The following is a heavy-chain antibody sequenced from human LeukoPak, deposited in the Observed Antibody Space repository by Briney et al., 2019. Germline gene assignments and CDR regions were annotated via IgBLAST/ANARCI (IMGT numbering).Heavy chain of an antibody. D-gene: IGHD3-22*01. J-gene: IGHJ4*02. CDR3: ARARWTYYDSSGYYTDY. CDR2: INGDGTST. Sequence: GGSLRLSCAASGFTFNSYWIHWVRHAPGKGLMWVSRINGDGTSTNYADSVKGRFTISRDNAKNTLYLQMNSLRAEDTAVYYCARARWTYYDSSGYYTDYWGQGTLVTVSS. V-gene: IGHV3-74*01. CDR1: GFTFNSYW.